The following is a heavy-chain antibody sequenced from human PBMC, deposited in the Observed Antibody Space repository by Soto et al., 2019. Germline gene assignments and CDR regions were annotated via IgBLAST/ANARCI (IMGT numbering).Heavy chain of an antibody. CDR1: GYSFTSYW. CDR3: ARHGPLTGDAFDI. D-gene: IGHD7-27*01. Sequence: GESLKISCKGSGYSFTSYWIGWVRQMPGKGLEWMGIIYPGDSDTRYSPSFQGQVTISADKSISTAYLQWSSLKASDSAMYYCARHGPLTGDAFDIWGQGTMVTVSS. CDR2: IYPGDSDT. V-gene: IGHV5-51*01. J-gene: IGHJ3*02.